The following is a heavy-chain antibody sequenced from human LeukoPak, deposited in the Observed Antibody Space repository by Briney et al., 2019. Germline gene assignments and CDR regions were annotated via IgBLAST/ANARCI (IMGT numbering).Heavy chain of an antibody. CDR3: ARADCGGGSCYGY. V-gene: IGHV3-20*04. J-gene: IGHJ4*02. CDR1: GFTFDNYG. Sequence: GGSLRLSCAASGFTFDNYGMSWVRQAPGKGLEWVSGINWNGGSTGYADSVKGRFTISRDNAKNPLYLQMSSLRAEDTALYYCARADCGGGSCYGYWGQGTLVTVSS. CDR2: INWNGGST. D-gene: IGHD2-15*01.